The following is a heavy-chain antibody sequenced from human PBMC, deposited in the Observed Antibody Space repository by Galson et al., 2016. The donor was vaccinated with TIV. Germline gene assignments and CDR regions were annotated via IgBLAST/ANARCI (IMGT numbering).Heavy chain of an antibody. CDR2: INSNGSSF. V-gene: IGHV3-74*03. CDR1: GFTFNNYW. CDR3: ARQRGYYDEADY. Sequence: SLRLSCAVSGFTFNNYWMHWVRQTPGKRLMWVSRINSNGSSFAYADSVKGRFTISRDNAQNTLFLHMNSLRAEDTADYYCARQRGYYDEADYWGQGTLVTVSS. D-gene: IGHD3-16*01. J-gene: IGHJ4*02.